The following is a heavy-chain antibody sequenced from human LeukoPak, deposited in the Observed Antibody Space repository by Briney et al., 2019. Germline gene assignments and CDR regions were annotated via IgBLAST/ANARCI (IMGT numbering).Heavy chain of an antibody. D-gene: IGHD3-16*01. CDR2: INHNGNVN. V-gene: IGHV3-7*03. CDR1: GFTFSSYW. CDR3: ARGGGLDV. Sequence: GGSLRLSCAASGFTFSSYWMNWARQAPGKGLEWVASINHNGNVNYYVDSVKGRFTISRDNAKNSLYLQVSNLRAEDTAVYFCARGGGLDVWGQGATVTVSS. J-gene: IGHJ6*02.